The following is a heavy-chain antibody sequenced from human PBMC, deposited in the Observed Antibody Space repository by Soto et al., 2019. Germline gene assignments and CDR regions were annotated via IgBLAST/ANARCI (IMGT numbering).Heavy chain of an antibody. CDR1: GGSISNYF. V-gene: IGHV4-4*07. D-gene: IGHD3-3*01. CDR3: ARGGQDFWSGPFDY. J-gene: IGHJ4*02. Sequence: TLSLTCTVPGGSISNYFCNWIRQPAGKGLEWIGRIDNSGSTNYNPSLKSRITMSADTSRNQFSLKLNSVTAADTAVYYCARGGQDFWSGPFDYWGQGALVTVSS. CDR2: IDNSGST.